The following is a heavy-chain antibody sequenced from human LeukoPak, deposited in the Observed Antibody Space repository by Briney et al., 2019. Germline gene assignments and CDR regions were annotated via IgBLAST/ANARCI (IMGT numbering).Heavy chain of an antibody. V-gene: IGHV3-23*01. CDR3: AAYCSSTSCYAGPRNSHFDY. CDR2: VSGSGGST. CDR1: GFTFSSYA. Sequence: AGGSLRLSCAASGFTFSSYAMSWVRQAPGKGLEWVSAVSGSGGSTYYADSVKGRFTISRDNSKNTLYLQMNSLRAEDTAVYYCAAYCSSTSCYAGPRNSHFDYWGQGTLVTVSS. J-gene: IGHJ4*02. D-gene: IGHD2-2*01.